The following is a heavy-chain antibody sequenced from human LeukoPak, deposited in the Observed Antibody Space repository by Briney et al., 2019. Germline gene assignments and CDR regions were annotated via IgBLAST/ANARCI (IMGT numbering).Heavy chain of an antibody. D-gene: IGHD3-22*01. CDR2: VNGGGSST. CDR1: GFTFSASA. Sequence: GGSLRLSCAASGFTFSASAMNWVRQAPAKGLEWVSSVNGGGSSTYYADSVKGRFTISRDNAKNSLYLQMNSLRAEDTAVYYCARGGGYYYDSSGYSNLNRFDYWGQGTLVTVSS. V-gene: IGHV3-21*01. J-gene: IGHJ4*02. CDR3: ARGGGYYYDSSGYSNLNRFDY.